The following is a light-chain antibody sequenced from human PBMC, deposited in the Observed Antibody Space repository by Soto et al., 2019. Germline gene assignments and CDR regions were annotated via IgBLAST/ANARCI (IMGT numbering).Light chain of an antibody. CDR2: RNN. Sequence: QSALTQPPSASGTPGQRVTISCSGSSSNIGSNYVYWYQQLPGTAPKLLIYRNNQRPSGVPDRFSGSKSGTSASLAISGLRSEDEADYYCAAWDESLSGFYVFGTVTKVTV. J-gene: IGLJ1*01. CDR3: AAWDESLSGFYV. V-gene: IGLV1-47*01. CDR1: SSNIGSNY.